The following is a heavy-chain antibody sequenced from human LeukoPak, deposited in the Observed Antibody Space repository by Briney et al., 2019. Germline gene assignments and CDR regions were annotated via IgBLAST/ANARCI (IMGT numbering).Heavy chain of an antibody. CDR3: ARDRQWPRY. CDR1: GFTFGDYA. V-gene: IGHV3-7*01. Sequence: GGSLRLSCTASGFTFGDYAISWVRQAPGKGLEWVANIKQDGSEKYYVDSVKGRFTISRDNAKNSLYLQMNSLRAEDTAVYYCARDRQWPRYWGQGTLVTVSS. J-gene: IGHJ4*02. D-gene: IGHD6-19*01. CDR2: IKQDGSEK.